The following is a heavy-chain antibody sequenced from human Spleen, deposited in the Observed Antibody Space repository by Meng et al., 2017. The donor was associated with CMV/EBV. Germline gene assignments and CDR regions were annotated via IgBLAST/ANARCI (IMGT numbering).Heavy chain of an antibody. D-gene: IGHD3-10*01. Sequence: SVKVSCKASGGTFKKYVISWVRQAPGQGLEWMGGIIPIFGTADYAQKFQGKVTITTDESTSTAYMELSSLRSEDTAVYYCARSRITMVRGTEYYYYGMDVWGQGTTVTVSS. CDR3: ARSRITMVRGTEYYYYGMDV. V-gene: IGHV1-69*05. J-gene: IGHJ6*02. CDR1: GGTFKKYV. CDR2: IIPIFGTA.